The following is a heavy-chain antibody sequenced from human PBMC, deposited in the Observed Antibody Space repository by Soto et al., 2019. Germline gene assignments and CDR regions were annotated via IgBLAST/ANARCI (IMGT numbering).Heavy chain of an antibody. J-gene: IGHJ4*01. CDR1: GYTFTGYY. CDR3: ARAPILSGVTIYEHYFGS. V-gene: IGHV1-2*04. CDR2: INPNSGGT. Sequence: GASVKVSCKASGYTFTGYYMHWVRQAPGQGLEWMGWINPNSGGTNYAQKFQGWVTMTRDTSISTAYMELSSLRSEDTAVYYCARAPILSGVTIYEHYFGSWG. D-gene: IGHD3-3*01.